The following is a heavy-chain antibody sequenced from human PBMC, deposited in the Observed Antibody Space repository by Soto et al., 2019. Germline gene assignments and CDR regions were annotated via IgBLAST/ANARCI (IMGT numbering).Heavy chain of an antibody. CDR3: AKDRAAAVTGAFHI. Sequence: QVQLVESGGGVVQPGRSLRLSCAASGFTFSSYGMHWVRQAPGKGLEWVAVISYDGSNKYYADSVKGRFTISRDNSKNTLYQQMNSLRAEDTAVYYCAKDRAAAVTGAFHIWCQGTMVTVSS. V-gene: IGHV3-30*18. D-gene: IGHD6-13*01. J-gene: IGHJ3*02. CDR1: GFTFSSYG. CDR2: ISYDGSNK.